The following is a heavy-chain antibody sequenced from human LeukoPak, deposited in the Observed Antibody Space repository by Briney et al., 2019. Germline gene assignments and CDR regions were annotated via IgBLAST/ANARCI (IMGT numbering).Heavy chain of an antibody. J-gene: IGHJ6*02. Sequence: GGSLRLSCAASGFTFSSYAMSWVRQAPGKGLEWVSAISGSGGSTYYADSVKGRFTISRDNSKNTLYLQMNSLRAEDTAVYYCASNLTVAGTYYYYGMDVWGQGTTVTVSS. D-gene: IGHD6-19*01. CDR2: ISGSGGST. CDR1: GFTFSSYA. V-gene: IGHV3-23*01. CDR3: ASNLTVAGTYYYYGMDV.